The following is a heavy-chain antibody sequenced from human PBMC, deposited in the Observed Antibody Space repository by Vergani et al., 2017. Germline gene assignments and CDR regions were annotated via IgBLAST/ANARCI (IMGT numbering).Heavy chain of an antibody. CDR3: ARDLRGYFDY. J-gene: IGHJ4*02. D-gene: IGHD6-13*01. V-gene: IGHV7-4-1*02. Sequence: QVQLVQSGSELKKPGASVTVSCKASGYTFTNYVMTWVRQAPGQGLEWMGWINTYTGNPTYAQGFTGQFVFSLDTSVSTAYLQISSLKAEDTAVYYCARDLRGYFDYWVQGTLVTVSS. CDR1: GYTFTNYV. CDR2: INTYTGNP.